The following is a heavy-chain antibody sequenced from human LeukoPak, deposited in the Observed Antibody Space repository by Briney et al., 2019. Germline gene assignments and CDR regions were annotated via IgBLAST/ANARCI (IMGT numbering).Heavy chain of an antibody. D-gene: IGHD3-3*01. J-gene: IGHJ3*02. V-gene: IGHV3-9*03. CDR1: GFTFSSYA. Sequence: GGSLRLSCAASGFTFSSYAMSWVRQAPGKGLEWVSGISWNSGSIGYADSVKGRFTISRDNAKYSLYLQMNSLRAEDMALYYCAKDRRYDFWSSGKGGAFDIWGQGTMVTVSS. CDR3: AKDRRYDFWSSGKGGAFDI. CDR2: ISWNSGSI.